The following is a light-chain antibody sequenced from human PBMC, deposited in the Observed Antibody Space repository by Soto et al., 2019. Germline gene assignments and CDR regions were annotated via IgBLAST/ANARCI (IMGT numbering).Light chain of an antibody. CDR1: QSVSSN. CDR2: GPS. CDR3: QQFNIWPGT. V-gene: IGKV3-15*01. Sequence: EIVMTQSPATLSVSPGERATLSCRASQSVSSNLAWYQQKPGQAPRLLIYGPSTRATGIPARFSGSGSGTEFTLTISSLQSEDSAVYYCQQFNIWPGTFGQGTKVEIK. J-gene: IGKJ1*01.